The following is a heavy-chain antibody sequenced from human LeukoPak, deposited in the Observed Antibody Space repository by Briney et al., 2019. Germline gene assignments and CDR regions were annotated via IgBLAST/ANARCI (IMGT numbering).Heavy chain of an antibody. D-gene: IGHD3-10*01. CDR1: GGSISSSSYY. J-gene: IGHJ4*02. CDR3: ASYAMVRGVTGGWY. V-gene: IGHV4-39*01. Sequence: SETLSLTCTVSGGSISSSSYYWGWIRQPPGKGLEWIGRIYYSGSTYYNPSLKSRVTISVDTSKNQFSLKLSSVTAADTAVYYCASYAMVRGVTGGWYWGQGTLVTVSS. CDR2: IYYSGST.